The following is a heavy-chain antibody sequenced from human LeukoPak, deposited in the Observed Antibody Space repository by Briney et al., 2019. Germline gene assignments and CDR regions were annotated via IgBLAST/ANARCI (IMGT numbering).Heavy chain of an antibody. D-gene: IGHD2-15*01. V-gene: IGHV4-30-2*01. J-gene: IGHJ5*02. Sequence: SQTLSLTCAVPGGSISSGGYSWSWIRQPPGKGLEWIGYIYHSGSTYYNPSLKSRVTISVDRSKNQFSLKLSSVTAADTAVYYCAREVVAATSWFDPWGQGTLVTVSS. CDR2: IYHSGST. CDR1: GGSISSGGYS. CDR3: AREVVAATSWFDP.